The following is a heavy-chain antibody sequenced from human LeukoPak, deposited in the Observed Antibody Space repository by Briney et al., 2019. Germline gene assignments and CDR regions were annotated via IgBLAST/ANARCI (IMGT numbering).Heavy chain of an antibody. CDR2: IIPIFGTA. Sequence: SVKVSCKASGGTFSSYAISWVRQAPGQGLEWMGGIIPIFGTANYAQKFQGSVTITADESTNTAYMDLSSLRSEDTDVYYCARNPSIAAPPDYWGQGTLVTVSS. CDR3: ARNPSIAAPPDY. J-gene: IGHJ4*02. V-gene: IGHV1-69*13. D-gene: IGHD6-6*01. CDR1: GGTFSSYA.